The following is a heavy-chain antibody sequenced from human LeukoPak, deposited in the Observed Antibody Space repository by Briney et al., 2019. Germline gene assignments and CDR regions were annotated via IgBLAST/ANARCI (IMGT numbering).Heavy chain of an antibody. D-gene: IGHD5-18*01. CDR1: GFTFSTFG. J-gene: IGHJ5*02. CDR2: IQSDGSKQ. CDR3: ARDVDTSSHSSQLDP. Sequence: GGSLRLSCATAGFTFSTFGIHWVRQTPGKGLEWAAAIQSDGSKQYYGDSVKGRFTISRDSSKNTVYLEMNSLRDEDTAVYYCARDVDTSSHSSQLDPWGQGTLVTVSS. V-gene: IGHV3-33*01.